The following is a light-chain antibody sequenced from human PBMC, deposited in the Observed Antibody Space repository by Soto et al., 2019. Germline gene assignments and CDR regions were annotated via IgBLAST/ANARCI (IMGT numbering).Light chain of an antibody. J-gene: IGKJ5*01. CDR2: DAS. V-gene: IGKV3-11*01. CDR3: QQRSNWPPIT. Sequence: EIVLTQSPATLSLSPGERATLSCRASQSVSSYLAWYQQKPGQAPRLLIYDASNRATGIPARFSGSVSGTDFTLTISSLEPEDFAVYYCQQRSNWPPITFGQGT. CDR1: QSVSSY.